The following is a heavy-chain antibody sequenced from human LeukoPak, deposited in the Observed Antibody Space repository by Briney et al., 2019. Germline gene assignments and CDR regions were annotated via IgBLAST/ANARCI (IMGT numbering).Heavy chain of an antibody. Sequence: SETLSLTCAVYGGSFSGYYWSWIRQPPGKGLEWIGSIYYSGSTYYNPSLKSRVTISVDTSKNQFSLKLSSVTAADAAVYYCARGKYSSSWYEYDAFDIWGQGTMVTVSS. J-gene: IGHJ3*02. D-gene: IGHD6-13*01. CDR3: ARGKYSSSWYEYDAFDI. CDR2: IYYSGST. V-gene: IGHV4-34*01. CDR1: GGSFSGYY.